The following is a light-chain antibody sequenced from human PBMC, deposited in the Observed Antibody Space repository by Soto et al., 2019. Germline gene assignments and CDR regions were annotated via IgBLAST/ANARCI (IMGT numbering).Light chain of an antibody. CDR3: QQYGGSPFT. V-gene: IGKV3-20*01. CDR2: NTF. CDR1: QSFSTSY. J-gene: IGKJ3*01. Sequence: EIALTQSPGTLSLSPGDRATLSCRASQSFSTSYLAWYQHKPGQAPRLLIYNTFTRATGIPGRFSGSGSGTDFTRTISRLEPEDFAEYYCQQYGGSPFTFGPGTKVDI.